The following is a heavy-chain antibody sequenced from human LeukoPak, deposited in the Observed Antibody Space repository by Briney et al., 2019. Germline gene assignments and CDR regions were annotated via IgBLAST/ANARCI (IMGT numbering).Heavy chain of an antibody. CDR2: IIPILGIA. CDR3: AILSWHKGGGEIVVPAPNFDY. CDR1: GGTFSSYA. D-gene: IGHD3-16*01. V-gene: IGHV1-69*04. J-gene: IGHJ4*02. Sequence: SVKVSCKASGGTFSSYAISWVRQALGQGLEWMGRIIPILGIANYAQKFQGRVTITADKSTSTAYMELSSLRSEDTAVYYCAILSWHKGGGEIVVPAPNFDYWGQGTLVTVSS.